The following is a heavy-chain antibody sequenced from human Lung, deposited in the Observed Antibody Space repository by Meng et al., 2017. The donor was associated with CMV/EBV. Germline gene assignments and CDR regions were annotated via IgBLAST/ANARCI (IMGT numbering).Heavy chain of an antibody. CDR3: ARGRIQLWFEKNYYYGMDV. Sequence: ASVXVSCKASGYTFTGYYMHWVRQAPGQGLEWMGWINPNSGGTNYAQKFQGRVTMTRDTSISTAYMELSRLRSDDTAVYYCARGRIQLWFEKNYYYGMDVWXQGTTVTVSS. V-gene: IGHV1-2*02. CDR1: GYTFTGYY. D-gene: IGHD5-18*01. CDR2: INPNSGGT. J-gene: IGHJ6*02.